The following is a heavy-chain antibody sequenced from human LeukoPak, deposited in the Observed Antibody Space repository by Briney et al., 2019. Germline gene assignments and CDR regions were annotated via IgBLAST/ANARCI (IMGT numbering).Heavy chain of an antibody. J-gene: IGHJ5*02. CDR1: GASISSGTYS. CDR2: IYHTGST. Sequence: SETLSLTCTVSGASISSGTYSWSWIRQPPGEGLEWIGYIYHTGSTYYNPSLKSRVTISVDRSKNQFSLNLNSVTAADTALYHCARGDGSGSGRWFDPWGQGTLITVSS. V-gene: IGHV4-30-2*01. D-gene: IGHD3-10*01. CDR3: ARGDGSGSGRWFDP.